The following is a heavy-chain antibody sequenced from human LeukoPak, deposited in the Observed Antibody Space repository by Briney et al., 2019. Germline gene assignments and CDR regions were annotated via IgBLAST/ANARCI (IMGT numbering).Heavy chain of an antibody. CDR1: GGSISSYY. CDR2: IYTSGST. D-gene: IGHD2-2*01. J-gene: IGHJ5*02. CDR3: ARKPDCSSTSCRFDP. Sequence: SETLSLTCTVSGGSISSYYWSWIRQPAGKGLEWIGRIYTSGSTNYNPSLKSRVTISVDTSKNQFSLKLSSVTAADTAVYYCARKPDCSSTSCRFDPWGQGTLVTVSS. V-gene: IGHV4-4*07.